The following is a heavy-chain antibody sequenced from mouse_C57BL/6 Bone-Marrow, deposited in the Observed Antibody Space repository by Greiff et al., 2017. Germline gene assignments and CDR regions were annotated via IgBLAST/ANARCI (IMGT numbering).Heavy chain of an antibody. CDR3: ARSPLYDYDDY. CDR1: GYTFTSYW. D-gene: IGHD2-4*01. J-gene: IGHJ2*01. Sequence: QVQLQQPGAELVKPGASVKLSCKASGYTFTSYWMQWVKQRPGQGLEWIGEIDPSDSDTNYNQKFKGKATLTVDTSSSTAYMELRSLTSEDSAVYFCARSPLYDYDDYWGQGTTLTVSS. CDR2: IDPSDSDT. V-gene: IGHV1-50*01.